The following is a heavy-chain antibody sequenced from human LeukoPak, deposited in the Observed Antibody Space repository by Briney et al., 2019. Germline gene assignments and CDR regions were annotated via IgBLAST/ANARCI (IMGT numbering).Heavy chain of an antibody. CDR3: ARGVGRFCTRGSCFSDA. Sequence: GGSLRLSCAGSGFQFNTYWISWIRQAPGKGLQWLGNIKEDGSETYYVGSLKGRLTISRDNAKNSSFLEMSGLGVEDTAVYYCARGVGRFCTRGSCFSDAWGQGTLVTVSS. J-gene: IGHJ5*02. CDR1: GFQFNTYW. V-gene: IGHV3-7*05. CDR2: IKEDGSET. D-gene: IGHD2-15*01.